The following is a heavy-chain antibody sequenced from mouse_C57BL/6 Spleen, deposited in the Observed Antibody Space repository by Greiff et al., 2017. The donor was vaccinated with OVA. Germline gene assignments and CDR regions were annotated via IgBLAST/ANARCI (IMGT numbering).Heavy chain of an antibody. CDR1: GFTFSSYG. D-gene: IGHD2-4*01. J-gene: IGHJ1*03. CDR2: ISSGGSYT. CDR3: ARQDDYEAPDV. V-gene: IGHV5-6*01. Sequence: EVKVVESGGDLVKPGGSLKLSCAASGFTFSSYGMSWVRQTPDKRLEWVATISSGGSYTYYPDSVKGRFTIARDNAKNTLYLQMSSLKSEDTAMYYCARQDDYEAPDVWGTGTTVTVSS.